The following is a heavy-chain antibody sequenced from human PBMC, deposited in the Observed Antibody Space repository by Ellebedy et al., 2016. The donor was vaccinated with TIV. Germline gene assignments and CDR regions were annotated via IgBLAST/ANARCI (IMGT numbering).Heavy chain of an antibody. CDR3: ARQTAGRDYEILTGSGRNHDY. CDR2: IYYSGST. J-gene: IGHJ4*02. Sequence: SETLSLXXTVSGGSISSSSYYWGWIRQPPGKGLEWIGSIYYSGSTYYNPSLKSRVTISVDTSKNQFSLKLSSVTAADTAVYYCARQTAGRDYEILTGSGRNHDYWGQGTLVTVSS. D-gene: IGHD3-9*01. V-gene: IGHV4-39*01. CDR1: GGSISSSSYY.